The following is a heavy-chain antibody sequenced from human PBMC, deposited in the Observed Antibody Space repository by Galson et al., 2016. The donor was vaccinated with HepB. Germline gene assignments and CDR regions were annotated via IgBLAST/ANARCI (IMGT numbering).Heavy chain of an antibody. CDR3: AKDRWGITVTGTEIDY. V-gene: IGHV3-23*01. CDR2: INGSGGRT. Sequence: SLRLSCAASGFTFSSYAMSWVRQAPGKGLEWVSSINGSGGRTYYADSVKGRFTIFRDNSKNTLFLQMNSLRAEDTAVYYCAKDRWGITVTGTEIDYWGQGTLVTVSS. D-gene: IGHD6-19*01. J-gene: IGHJ4*02. CDR1: GFTFSSYA.